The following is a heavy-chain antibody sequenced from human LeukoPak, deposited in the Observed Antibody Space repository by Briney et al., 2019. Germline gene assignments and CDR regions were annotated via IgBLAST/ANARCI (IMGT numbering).Heavy chain of an antibody. J-gene: IGHJ4*02. Sequence: GESLKISCSASGYSFTHYWIAWVGQMPGQGLEWMGIIYPGDSDTRYTPSFQGQVTISVDKPISTAFLQWSSLKASDTAMYYCARQDGFQSYYFDYWGQGTLVTVSS. CDR1: GYSFTHYW. V-gene: IGHV5-51*01. D-gene: IGHD5-24*01. CDR2: IYPGDSDT. CDR3: ARQDGFQSYYFDY.